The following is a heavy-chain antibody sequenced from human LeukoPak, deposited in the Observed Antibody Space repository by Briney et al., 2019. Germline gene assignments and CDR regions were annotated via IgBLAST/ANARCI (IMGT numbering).Heavy chain of an antibody. V-gene: IGHV3-7*04. J-gene: IGHJ3*02. Sequence: GGSLRLSCAASGFTFSRFRMSWVRQAPGKGLEWVANIKQDGGDKNYVDSVKGRFTLSRDNGKNSLYLQMNGLRAEDTAVYYCARGEEQLNIWGQGTMVTVSS. D-gene: IGHD6-19*01. CDR2: IKQDGGDK. CDR3: ARGEEQLNI. CDR1: GFTFSRFR.